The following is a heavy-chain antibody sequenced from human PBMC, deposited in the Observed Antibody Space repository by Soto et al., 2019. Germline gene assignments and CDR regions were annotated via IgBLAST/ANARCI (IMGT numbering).Heavy chain of an antibody. V-gene: IGHV1-69*13. Sequence: VASVKVSCKXSGGTFSSYAVSWVRQAPGQGLEWMGDIIPIFITANYAQKFQGRVTISADESTSTAYMELSSLRSEDTAVYYCARKIRSHGSQQGYNWFDPWGQGTLVTVSS. CDR3: ARKIRSHGSQQGYNWFDP. CDR1: GGTFSSYA. J-gene: IGHJ5*02. D-gene: IGHD5-18*01. CDR2: IIPIFITA.